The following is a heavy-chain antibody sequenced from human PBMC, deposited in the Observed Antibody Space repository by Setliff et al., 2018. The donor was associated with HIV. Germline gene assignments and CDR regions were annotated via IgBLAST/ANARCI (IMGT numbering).Heavy chain of an antibody. Sequence: SETLSLTCSVSGASIGSSHYYWGWIRQPPGKGLEWVASIYYNGSPFYNPSLKSRVTIPVDTSKNQFSLNLSSVTAADTAVYYCARHCGYSPGQICYYYLDIWGKGTTVTVSS. CDR2: IYYNGSP. D-gene: IGHD5-18*01. J-gene: IGHJ6*03. CDR1: GASIGSSHYY. V-gene: IGHV4-39*01. CDR3: ARHCGYSPGQICYYYLDI.